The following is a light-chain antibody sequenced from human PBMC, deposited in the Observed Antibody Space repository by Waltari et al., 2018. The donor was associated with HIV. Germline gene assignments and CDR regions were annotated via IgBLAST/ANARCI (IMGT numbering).Light chain of an antibody. CDR1: PSQVGNNY. J-gene: IGLJ3*02. CDR3: GTWDSSVSAGV. Sequence: QSVLTQPPSVSAAPGQKVTISCSGSPSQVGNNYLPWYQQFPETAPKLIIYDNNKRPSGIPDRFSGSKSGTSATLTITGLQTGDEADYYCGTWDSSVSAGVFGGGSKLTVL. CDR2: DNN. V-gene: IGLV1-51*01.